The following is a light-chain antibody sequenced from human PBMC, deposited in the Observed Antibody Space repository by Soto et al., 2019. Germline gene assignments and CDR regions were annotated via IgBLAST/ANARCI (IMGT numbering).Light chain of an antibody. CDR2: AAS. CDR3: KQSYSTPPT. CDR1: QSISSY. Sequence: DIQMTQSPSSLSASVGDRVTITCRASQSISSYLNWYQQKPGKAPKLLIYAASSLQSGVPSRFSGSGAGTDFTLTISSLQPEDFATYYCKQSYSTPPTFGQGTKVESK. J-gene: IGKJ1*01. V-gene: IGKV1-39*01.